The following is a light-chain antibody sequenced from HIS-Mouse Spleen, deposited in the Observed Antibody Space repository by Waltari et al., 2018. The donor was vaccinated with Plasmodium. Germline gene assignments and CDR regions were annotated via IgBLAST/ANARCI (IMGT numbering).Light chain of an antibody. J-gene: IGKJ4*01. CDR2: GAS. Sequence: IVLTQSPGTLSLSPGQIATLSCRASQSVSSSYLAGYQQKPGQTPRLLIYGASSRATGIPDRFSGSGYGTDFTLTISRLEPEDFAVYYCQQYGSSPPLTFGGGTKVEIK. CDR3: QQYGSSPPLT. V-gene: IGKV3-20*01. CDR1: QSVSSSY.